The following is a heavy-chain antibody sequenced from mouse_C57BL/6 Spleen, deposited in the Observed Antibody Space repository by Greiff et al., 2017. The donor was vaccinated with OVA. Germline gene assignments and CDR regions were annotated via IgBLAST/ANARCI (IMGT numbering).Heavy chain of an antibody. CDR1: GYAFSSSW. CDR3: AKVVTTRNYFDY. V-gene: IGHV1-82*01. J-gene: IGHJ2*01. Sequence: VQLQQSGPELVKPGASVKISCKASGYAFSSSWMNWVKQRPGKGLEWIGRIYPGDGDTTYNGKFKGKATLTADKSSSTAYMQLSSLTSEDSAVDFCAKVVTTRNYFDYWGQGTTLTVSS. D-gene: IGHD2-2*01. CDR2: IYPGDGDT.